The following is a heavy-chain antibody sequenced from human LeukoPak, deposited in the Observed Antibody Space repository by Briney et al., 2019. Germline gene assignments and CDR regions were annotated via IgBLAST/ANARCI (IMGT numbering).Heavy chain of an antibody. Sequence: SETLSLTCAVYGVSFSGYYWSWLRQPPGKGLEWIGEINHSGSTNYNPSLKSRVTISVDTSKNQFSLKLSSVTAADTAVYYCARSRILGYYFDYWGQGTLVTVSS. CDR1: GVSFSGYY. V-gene: IGHV4-34*01. D-gene: IGHD2-21*01. J-gene: IGHJ4*02. CDR2: INHSGST. CDR3: ARSRILGYYFDY.